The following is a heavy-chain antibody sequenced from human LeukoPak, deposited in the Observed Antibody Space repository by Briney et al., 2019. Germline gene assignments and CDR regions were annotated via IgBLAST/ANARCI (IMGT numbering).Heavy chain of an antibody. CDR1: GGSIRSSSYY. V-gene: IGHV4-61*01. Sequence: SETLSLTCTVSGGSIRSSSYYWSWIRQPPGKGLEWIGYIYYSGSTNYNPSLKSRVTISVDTSKNQFSLKLSSVTAADTAVYYCARTRVYCSSTSCYPDNFDYWGQGTLVTVSS. J-gene: IGHJ4*02. CDR2: IYYSGST. CDR3: ARTRVYCSSTSCYPDNFDY. D-gene: IGHD2-2*01.